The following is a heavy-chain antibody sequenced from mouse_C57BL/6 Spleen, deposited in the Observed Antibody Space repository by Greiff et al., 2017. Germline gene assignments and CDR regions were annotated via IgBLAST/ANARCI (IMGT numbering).Heavy chain of an antibody. CDR3: ARGWDNYAMDY. Sequence: DVKLVESGPGLVKPSQSLSLTCSVTGYSITSGYYWNWIRQFPGNKLEWMGYISYDGSNNYNPSLKNRISITRDTSKNQFFLKLNSVTTEDTATYYCARGWDNYAMDYWGQGTSVTVSS. CDR2: ISYDGSN. J-gene: IGHJ4*01. D-gene: IGHD3-3*01. CDR1: GYSITSGYY. V-gene: IGHV3-6*01.